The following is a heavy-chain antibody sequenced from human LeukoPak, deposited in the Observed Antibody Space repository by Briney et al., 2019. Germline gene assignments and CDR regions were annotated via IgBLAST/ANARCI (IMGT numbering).Heavy chain of an antibody. CDR3: ARGTPNYYGSGSRPGTLDY. D-gene: IGHD3-10*01. J-gene: IGHJ4*02. CDR2: IKQDGSEK. V-gene: IGHV3-7*01. Sequence: PGGSLRLSCAASGFTFSSYWMSWVRQAPGKGLEWVANIKQDGSEKYYVDSVKGRFTISRDNAKSSLYLQMNSLRAEDTAVYYCARGTPNYYGSGSRPGTLDYWGQGTLVTVSS. CDR1: GFTFSSYW.